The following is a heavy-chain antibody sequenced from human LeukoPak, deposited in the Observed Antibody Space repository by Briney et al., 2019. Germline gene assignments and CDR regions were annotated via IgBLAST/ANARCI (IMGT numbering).Heavy chain of an antibody. J-gene: IGHJ4*02. CDR1: GNTFTRNY. CDR2: ISPSGDST. V-gene: IGHV1-46*01. Sequence: ASVKVSCKASGNTFTRNYIQWVRQAPGQGLEWMGIISPSGDSTTYAQKFQGRVTMTRDTSTRTVYMELSSLRSEDTAGYYCARDAGYYVSGSSLDYWGQGTLVTVSS. D-gene: IGHD3-10*01. CDR3: ARDAGYYVSGSSLDY.